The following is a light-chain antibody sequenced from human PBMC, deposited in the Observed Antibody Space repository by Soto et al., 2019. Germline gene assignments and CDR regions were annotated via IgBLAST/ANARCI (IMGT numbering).Light chain of an antibody. V-gene: IGLV6-57*03. CDR1: SGSIASNY. J-gene: IGLJ7*01. Sequence: NFMLTQPHSVSESPGKTVTISCTRSSGSIASNYVQWYQQRPGSAPTTVIYEDNQRPSGVPDRFSGSIDSSSNSASLTISGLKTEDEADHYCQSYDSSNAVFGGGTQLTVL. CDR2: EDN. CDR3: QSYDSSNAV.